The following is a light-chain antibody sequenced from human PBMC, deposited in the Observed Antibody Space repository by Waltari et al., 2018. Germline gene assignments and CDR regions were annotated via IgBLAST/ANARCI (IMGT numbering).Light chain of an antibody. V-gene: IGKV3-11*01. CDR3: HQRSARDT. CDR1: QNVATH. CDR2: DAS. J-gene: IGKJ5*01. Sequence: DIVLTEDRGRGSLSPGERETLDGRERQNVATHLAWYQQKPGQAPRLLIYDASTRATGIPARFSGSGSGTDFSLTISTLEPEDFAIYYCHQRSARDTFGQGTRLEIK.